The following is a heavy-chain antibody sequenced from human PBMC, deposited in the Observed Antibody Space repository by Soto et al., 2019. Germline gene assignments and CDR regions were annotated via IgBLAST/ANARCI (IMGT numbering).Heavy chain of an antibody. V-gene: IGHV2-5*02. D-gene: IGHD3-3*01. CDR1: GFSLTTVGVG. CDR2: IYWDDDK. J-gene: IGHJ6*02. Sequence: QITLKESGPPLVKPTQTLTLTCAFSGFSLTTVGVGVGWIRQPPGKALEWLALIYWDDDKRYSPSLKTRLSINKHTSKSQVALMMTNIDPVDTGTYYCAHRRASIGVVYGMDVWGQGTTVTVSS. CDR3: AHRRASIGVVYGMDV.